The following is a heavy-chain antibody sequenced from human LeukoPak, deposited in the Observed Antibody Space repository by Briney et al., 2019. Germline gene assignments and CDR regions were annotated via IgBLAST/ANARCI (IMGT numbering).Heavy chain of an antibody. CDR3: ARPYSGYSFDY. Sequence: GGSLRLSCAASGFTFSSNAMSWVRQAPGKGLEWVSAISGSGSSTYYADSVKGRFSISRDNSKNTLYLQMNSLRAEDTAMYYCARPYSGYSFDYWGQGTLVTVSS. CDR1: GFTFSSNA. CDR2: ISGSGSST. J-gene: IGHJ4*02. V-gene: IGHV3-23*01. D-gene: IGHD5-12*01.